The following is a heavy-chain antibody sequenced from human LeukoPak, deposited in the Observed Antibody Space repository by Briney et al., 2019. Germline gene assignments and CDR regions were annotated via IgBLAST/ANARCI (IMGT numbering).Heavy chain of an antibody. Sequence: PGGSLRLSCAASGFTFSNYWMGWVRQAPGKRPEWVANMNIDGSEKYYVDSVKGRFTISRDNAKNSLYLQMNSLRAEDTAVYYCARETPIEGMDVWGQGTTVTVSS. V-gene: IGHV3-7*01. CDR3: ARETPIEGMDV. J-gene: IGHJ6*02. D-gene: IGHD2-21*02. CDR1: GFTFSNYW. CDR2: MNIDGSEK.